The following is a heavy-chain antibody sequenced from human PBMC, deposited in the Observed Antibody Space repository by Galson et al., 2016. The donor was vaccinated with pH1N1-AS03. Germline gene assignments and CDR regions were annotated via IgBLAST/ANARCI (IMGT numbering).Heavy chain of an antibody. D-gene: IGHD6-13*01. Sequence: SVKVSCKASGYTFTSFGISWVRQAPGQGLEWMRWISPYNGNTHYVQNLQGRVTMTADKSTSTAYMELRSLRSDDTAVYYCAITLGVDAFDTWGQGTMVTVSS. J-gene: IGHJ3*02. V-gene: IGHV1-18*01. CDR1: GYTFTSFG. CDR2: ISPYNGNT. CDR3: AITLGVDAFDT.